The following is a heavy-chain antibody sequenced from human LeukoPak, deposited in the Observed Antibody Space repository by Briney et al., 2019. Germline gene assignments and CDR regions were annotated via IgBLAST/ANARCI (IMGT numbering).Heavy chain of an antibody. V-gene: IGHV3-15*01. Sequence: GGSLRLSCAASGFTFSNAWMSWVRQAPGKGLEWVGRIKSKTDGGTTDYAAPVKGRFTISRDDSKNTLYLQMNSLKTEDTAVYYCTTGVMIAFGGVIVFDYWGQGTLVTVSS. CDR3: TTGVMIAFGGVIVFDY. D-gene: IGHD3-16*02. CDR1: GFTFSNAW. J-gene: IGHJ4*02. CDR2: IKSKTDGGTT.